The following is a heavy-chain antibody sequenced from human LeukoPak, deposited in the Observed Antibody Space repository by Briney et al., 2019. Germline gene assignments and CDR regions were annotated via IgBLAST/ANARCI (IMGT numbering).Heavy chain of an antibody. J-gene: IGHJ4*02. CDR3: ARDLAAGGTYPHY. D-gene: IGHD6-13*01. CDR2: IYGGGNT. Sequence: GGSLRLSCAASGFTVSSNYMSWVRQAPGKGPEWVSVIYGGGNTYYADSGKGRFTISRDNSKNTLYLQMNSLRAEDTAVYYCARDLAAGGTYPHYWGQGTLVTVSS. CDR1: GFTVSSNY. V-gene: IGHV3-53*01.